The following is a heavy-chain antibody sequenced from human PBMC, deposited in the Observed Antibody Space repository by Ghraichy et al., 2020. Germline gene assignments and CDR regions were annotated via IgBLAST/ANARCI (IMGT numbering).Heavy chain of an antibody. D-gene: IGHD3-9*01. CDR3: AKDRYYDILTGYYFDAFDI. CDR2: ISGSGGST. CDR1: GFTFSSYA. Sequence: GGSLRLSCAASGFTFSSYAMSWVRQAPGKGLEWVSAISGSGGSTYYADSVKGRFTISRDNSKNTLYLQMNSLRAEDTAVYYCAKDRYYDILTGYYFDAFDIWGQGTMVTVSS. V-gene: IGHV3-23*01. J-gene: IGHJ3*02.